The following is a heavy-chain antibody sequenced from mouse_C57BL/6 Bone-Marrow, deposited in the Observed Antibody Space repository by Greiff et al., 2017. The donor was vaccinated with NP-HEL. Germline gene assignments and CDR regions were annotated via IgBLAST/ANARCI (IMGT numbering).Heavy chain of an antibody. D-gene: IGHD1-1*01. V-gene: IGHV1-59*01. J-gene: IGHJ2*01. CDR1: GYTFTSYW. CDR3: ARPYYGSSYGKVYFDY. Sequence: VKLVESGAELVRPGTSVKLSCKASGYTFTSYWMHWVKQRPGQGLEWIGVIDPSDSYTNYNQKFKGKATLTVDTSSSTAYMQLSSLTSEDSAVYYCARPYYGSSYGKVYFDYWGQGTTLTVSS. CDR2: IDPSDSYT.